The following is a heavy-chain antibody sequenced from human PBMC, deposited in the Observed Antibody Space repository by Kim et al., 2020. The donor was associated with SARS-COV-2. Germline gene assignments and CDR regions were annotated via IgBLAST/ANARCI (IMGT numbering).Heavy chain of an antibody. J-gene: IGHJ4*02. Sequence: ASVKVSFKASGYTFTSYAMHWVRQAPGQRLEWMGWINAGNGNTKYSQKFQGRVTITRDTSASTAYMELSSLRSEDTAVYYCARDLSKTYSSSWDYWGQGTLVTVSS. D-gene: IGHD6-13*01. V-gene: IGHV1-3*01. CDR3: ARDLSKTYSSSWDY. CDR2: INAGNGNT. CDR1: GYTFTSYA.